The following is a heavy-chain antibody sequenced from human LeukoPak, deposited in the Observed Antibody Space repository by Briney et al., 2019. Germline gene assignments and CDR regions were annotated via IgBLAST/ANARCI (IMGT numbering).Heavy chain of an antibody. CDR3: ASYPRYMSSPPFDY. J-gene: IGHJ4*02. CDR1: GYTFTGQF. Sequence: ASVKVSCKASGYTFTGQFMHWVRQATGQGLEWMGWMNPNTGDTNSAEIFQGRPAMTRDTTISTAYMELSRLTSDDTAVYYCASYPRYMSSPPFDYWGQGTLVTVSS. D-gene: IGHD5-12*01. V-gene: IGHV1-2*02. CDR2: MNPNTGDT.